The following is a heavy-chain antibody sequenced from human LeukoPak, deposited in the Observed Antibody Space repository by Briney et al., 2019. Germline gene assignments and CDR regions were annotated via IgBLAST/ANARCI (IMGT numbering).Heavy chain of an antibody. V-gene: IGHV4-59*12. CDR1: GGSITSYY. Sequence: PSETLSLTCTVSGGSITSYYWSWIRQPPGKGLEWIGYIFYSGSTNYNPSLKSRVTISVDTSKNQFSLKLSSVTAADTAVYYCASGRGFGELFPYYYYYYGMDVWGQGTTVTVSS. CDR3: ASGRGFGELFPYYYYYYGMDV. J-gene: IGHJ6*02. D-gene: IGHD3-10*01. CDR2: IFYSGST.